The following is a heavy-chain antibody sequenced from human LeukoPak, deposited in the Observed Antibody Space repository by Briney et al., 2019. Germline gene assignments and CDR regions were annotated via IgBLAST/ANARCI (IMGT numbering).Heavy chain of an antibody. D-gene: IGHD1-26*01. CDR2: ISYDGSNK. J-gene: IGHJ5*02. CDR3: ARNGPRPVGNNWFDP. Sequence: PGGSLRLSCAASGFTFSSYAMHWVRQAPGKGLEWVAVISYDGSNKYYADSVKGRFTISSDNSKNTLYLQMSSLRAEDTAVYYCARNGPRPVGNNWFDPWGQGTLVTVSS. CDR1: GFTFSSYA. V-gene: IGHV3-30-3*01.